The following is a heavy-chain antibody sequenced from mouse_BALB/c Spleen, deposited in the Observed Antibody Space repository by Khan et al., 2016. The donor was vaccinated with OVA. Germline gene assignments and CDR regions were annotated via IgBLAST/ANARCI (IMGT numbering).Heavy chain of an antibody. Sequence: QVQLQQSGAELVRPGASVTLSCKASGYTFTDYEMHWVKQTPVHGLEWIGAIDPETGGPAYNQKFKGKATLTADKSSSTAYMELRSLTSEDSAVYYCTRSYYGSSGFDYWGQGTTLTVSS. CDR1: GYTFTDYE. V-gene: IGHV1-15*01. D-gene: IGHD1-1*01. J-gene: IGHJ2*01. CDR3: TRSYYGSSGFDY. CDR2: IDPETGGP.